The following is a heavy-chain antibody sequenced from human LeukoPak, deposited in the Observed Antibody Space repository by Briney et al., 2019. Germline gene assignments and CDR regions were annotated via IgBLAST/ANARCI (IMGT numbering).Heavy chain of an antibody. D-gene: IGHD1-26*01. Sequence: GGSLRLSCAVSGFTFSNSWMHWVRQTTGKGLVWVSRIKSDGISTIYADSVKGRFTISRDNAKNTLYLQMNSLRAEDTAVYYCVRDGSYKFDYWGQGTLVTVSS. CDR2: IKSDGIST. J-gene: IGHJ4*02. CDR3: VRDGSYKFDY. V-gene: IGHV3-74*01. CDR1: GFTFSNSW.